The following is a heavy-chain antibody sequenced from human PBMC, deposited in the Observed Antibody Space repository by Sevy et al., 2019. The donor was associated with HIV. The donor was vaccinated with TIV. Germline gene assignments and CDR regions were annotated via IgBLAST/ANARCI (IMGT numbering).Heavy chain of an antibody. CDR1: GFSFSYYG. V-gene: IGHV3-30*18. D-gene: IGHD1-26*01. CDR3: ANAYSGSYSHSYLYALDV. J-gene: IGHJ6*02. Sequence: GGSLRLSCTGSGFSFSYYGIHWVRQAPGKGLDWVALISHDGINEYYADSVKGRFTISRDNSKNTVYLEMNRLRNEDTAIYFCANAYSGSYSHSYLYALDVWRQGTTVTVSS. CDR2: ISHDGINE.